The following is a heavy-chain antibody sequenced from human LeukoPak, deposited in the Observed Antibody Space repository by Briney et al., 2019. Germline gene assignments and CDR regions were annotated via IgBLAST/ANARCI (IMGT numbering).Heavy chain of an antibody. V-gene: IGHV5-51*01. CDR1: GYRFTNYC. Sequence: GESLKISCKGSGYRFTNYCIGWVRQMPGKGLEWMGIIYPGDSDSRYSPSFQGQVTISADKSISTAYLQWNSLKASDTAMYYCARQAAGDNHYWGQGTLVTVSS. J-gene: IGHJ4*02. D-gene: IGHD7-27*01. CDR2: IYPGDSDS. CDR3: ARQAAGDNHY.